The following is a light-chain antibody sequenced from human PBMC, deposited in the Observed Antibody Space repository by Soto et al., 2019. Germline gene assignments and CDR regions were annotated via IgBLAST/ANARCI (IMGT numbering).Light chain of an antibody. CDR2: GAS. Sequence: EIVMTQSPATLSVSPGERATLSCRASQSVSSNLAWYQQKPGQAPRLLIYGASTRATGIPARFSGSGSGTEFTLTISSVQYEDFAVYYCQQYNNWPPWTFAQGTKVEIK. CDR3: QQYNNWPPWT. J-gene: IGKJ1*01. CDR1: QSVSSN. V-gene: IGKV3-15*01.